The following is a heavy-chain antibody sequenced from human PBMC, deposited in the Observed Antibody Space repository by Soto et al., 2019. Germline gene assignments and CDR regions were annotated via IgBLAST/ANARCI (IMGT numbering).Heavy chain of an antibody. CDR1: GFTFSTNG. D-gene: IGHD3-16*01. Sequence: QVQLVESGGGVVQPGRSLRLSCATSGFTFSTNGMHWVRQAPGKGLEWVAIISYDGSNKYYADSVKGRLTISRDNSKNTLYLQMNSLRAEDTAVYYCAKDRVESGLGESDYWGQGTLVTVSS. V-gene: IGHV3-30*18. J-gene: IGHJ4*02. CDR2: ISYDGSNK. CDR3: AKDRVESGLGESDY.